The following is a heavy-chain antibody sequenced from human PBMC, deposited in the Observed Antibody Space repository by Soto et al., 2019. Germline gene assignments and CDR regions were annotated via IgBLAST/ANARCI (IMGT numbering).Heavy chain of an antibody. Sequence: QVQLVQSGAEVKKPGSSVKVSCKASGGTFSSYAISWVRQAPGQGLEWMGGIIPIFGTANYAQKFQGRVRIAADESTSTAYMELSSLRSEDTAVYYCGRDINYGGNSEYYYYYGMDVWGQGTTVTVSS. J-gene: IGHJ6*02. CDR2: IIPIFGTA. V-gene: IGHV1-69*12. CDR3: GRDINYGGNSEYYYYYGMDV. CDR1: GGTFSSYA. D-gene: IGHD4-17*01.